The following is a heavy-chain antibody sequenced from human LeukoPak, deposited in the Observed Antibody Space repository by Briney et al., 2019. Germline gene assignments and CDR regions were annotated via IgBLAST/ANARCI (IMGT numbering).Heavy chain of an antibody. CDR3: AKTNLSWQQLASFDY. Sequence: GGSLRLSCAASGFTFSSYAMSWVRQAPGKGLEWVSAISGSGGSTYYADSVKGRFTISRDNSKNTLYLQMNSLRAEDTAVYYCAKTNLSWQQLASFDYWGQGTLVTVSS. D-gene: IGHD6-13*01. J-gene: IGHJ4*02. CDR2: ISGSGGST. V-gene: IGHV3-23*01. CDR1: GFTFSSYA.